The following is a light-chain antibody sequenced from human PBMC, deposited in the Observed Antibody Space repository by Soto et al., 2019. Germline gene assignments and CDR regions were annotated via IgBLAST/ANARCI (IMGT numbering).Light chain of an antibody. CDR1: SSNSGAGYD. V-gene: IGLV1-40*01. CDR2: GNS. CDR3: QSYDSSLSSYV. J-gene: IGLJ1*01. Sequence: QSVLTQPPSVSGGPGQRVTISCTGSSSNSGAGYDVHWYQQLPGTAPKLLIYGNSNRPSGVPDRFSGSKSGTSASLAITGLQAEDEADYYCQSYDSSLSSYVFGTGTKLTVL.